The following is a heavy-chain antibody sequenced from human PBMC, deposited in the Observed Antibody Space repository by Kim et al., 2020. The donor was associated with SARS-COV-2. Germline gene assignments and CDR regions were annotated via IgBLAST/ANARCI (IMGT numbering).Heavy chain of an antibody. Sequence: GGSLRLSCAASGFTFSSYWMHWVRQAPGKGLVWVSRINSDGSSTSYADSVKGRFTISRDNAKNTLYLQMNSLRAEDTAVYYCARELSYCSGGSCLSGAGYFQHWGQGTLVTVSS. D-gene: IGHD2-15*01. CDR3: ARELSYCSGGSCLSGAGYFQH. V-gene: IGHV3-74*01. CDR1: GFTFSSYW. J-gene: IGHJ1*01. CDR2: INSDGSST.